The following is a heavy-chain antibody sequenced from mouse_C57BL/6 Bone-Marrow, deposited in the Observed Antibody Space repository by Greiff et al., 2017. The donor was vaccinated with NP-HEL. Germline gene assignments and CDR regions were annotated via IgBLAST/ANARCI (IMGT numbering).Heavy chain of an antibody. CDR1: GYTFTDYY. V-gene: IGHV1-26*01. CDR2: INPNNGGT. CDR3: ARWGYYYGSSYY. J-gene: IGHJ2*01. Sequence: VQLQQSGPELVKPGASVKISCKASGYTFTDYYMNWVKQSPGKSLEWIGDINPNNGGTSYNQKFTGKATWTVDKSSSTAYMELRSLTSEDSAVYYCARWGYYYGSSYYWGQGTTLTVSS. D-gene: IGHD1-1*01.